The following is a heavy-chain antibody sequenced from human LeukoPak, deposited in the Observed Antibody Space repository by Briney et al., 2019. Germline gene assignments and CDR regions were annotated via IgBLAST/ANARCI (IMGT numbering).Heavy chain of an antibody. CDR2: IIPIFGTA. Sequence: VASVKVSCKASGGTFSSYAISWVRQAPGQGLEWMGGIIPIFGTANYAQKFQGRVTITADESTSTAYMELSRLRSEDTAVYYCARRRWLTYCSSTSCPAYFDYWGQGTLVTVSS. CDR1: GGTFSSYA. CDR3: ARRRWLTYCSSTSCPAYFDY. D-gene: IGHD2-2*01. J-gene: IGHJ4*02. V-gene: IGHV1-69*13.